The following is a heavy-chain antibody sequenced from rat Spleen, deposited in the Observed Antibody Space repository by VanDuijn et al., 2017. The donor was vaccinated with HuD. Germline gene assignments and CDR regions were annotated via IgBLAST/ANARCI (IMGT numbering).Heavy chain of an antibody. CDR2: IWSGGGT. CDR1: GLSLSSNS. CDR3: TSARD. Sequence: QVQLKESGPTLVQPSQTLSLTCSVSGLSLSSNSVSWIRQPPGKGLEWMGVIWSGGGTDYNSALKSRLTISRDTSKSQVFLKMNSLQTDDTAIYFCTSARDWGQGVMVTVSS. D-gene: IGHD1-4*01. J-gene: IGHJ2*01. V-gene: IGHV2-47*01.